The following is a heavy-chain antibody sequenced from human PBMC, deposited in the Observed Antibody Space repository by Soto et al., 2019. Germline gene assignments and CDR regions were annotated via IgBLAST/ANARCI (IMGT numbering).Heavy chain of an antibody. Sequence: QVQLVQSGAEVKKPGASVKVSCKASGYTFTSYDINWVRQATGQELEWMRWMNPNSGNTGSAQKFQGRVTMTRDTFTRTAYMELSRLTSEHTAMYYCVRVVGAIDYWGQGTLVTVS. CDR2: MNPNSGNT. V-gene: IGHV1-8*01. J-gene: IGHJ4*02. CDR1: GYTFTSYD. D-gene: IGHD4-17*01. CDR3: VRVVGAIDY.